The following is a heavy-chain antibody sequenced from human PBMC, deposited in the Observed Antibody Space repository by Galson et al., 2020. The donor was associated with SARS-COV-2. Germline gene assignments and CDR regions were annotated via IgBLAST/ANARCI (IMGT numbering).Heavy chain of an antibody. Sequence: GGSLRLSCAASGFTFSNYVMHWVRQAPGKGPEWVAVISSDGSNSFYADSLTGRFTISRDNSKSTLYLQMNSLRAEDTADYYCARGGEWELPHCFDYWCQGTLVTVSS. CDR3: ARGGEWELPHCFDY. D-gene: IGHD1-26*01. V-gene: IGHV3-30*04. CDR2: ISSDGSNS. CDR1: GFTFSNYV. J-gene: IGHJ4*02.